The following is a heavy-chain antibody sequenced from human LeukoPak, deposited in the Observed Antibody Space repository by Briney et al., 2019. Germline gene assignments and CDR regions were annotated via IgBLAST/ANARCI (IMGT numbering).Heavy chain of an antibody. D-gene: IGHD6-6*01. CDR2: ISDSGGRT. CDR3: ARRGGSSSRRSPIDY. Sequence: GGSLRLSCAVSGITLSNYGMSWVRQAPGKGLEWVAGISDSGGRTNYADSVKGRFTISRDNPKNTLYLQMNSLRAEDTAVYYCARRGGSSSRRSPIDYWGQGTLVTVSS. CDR1: GITLSNYG. V-gene: IGHV3-23*01. J-gene: IGHJ4*02.